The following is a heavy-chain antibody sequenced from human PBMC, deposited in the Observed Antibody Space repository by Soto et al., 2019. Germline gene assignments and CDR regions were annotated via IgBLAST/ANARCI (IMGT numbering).Heavy chain of an antibody. D-gene: IGHD3-22*01. CDR3: VRDLSRGITMIALEIHY. V-gene: IGHV3-30-3*01. CDR2: ISYDGSNK. Sequence: VQLVESGGGVVQPGRSLRLSCAASGFTFSSFAMHWVRQAPGKGLELVAIISYDGSNKYYAESVKGRFTISRDNPKNTLYLQMSSLRAEDTTVYYCVRDLSRGITMIALEIHYWGQGTLVTVSS. CDR1: GFTFSSFA. J-gene: IGHJ4*02.